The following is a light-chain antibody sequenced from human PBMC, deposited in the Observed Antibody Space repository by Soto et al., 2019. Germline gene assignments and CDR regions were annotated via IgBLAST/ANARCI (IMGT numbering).Light chain of an antibody. CDR1: QSLVHSDGNTH. CDR3: MQYKHGPYT. V-gene: IGKV2-30*02. CDR2: KVS. J-gene: IGKJ2*01. Sequence: DVVMTQSPLSLPVTLGQPASISCRSTQSLVHSDGNTHLNWFQQRPGQSPRRLICKVSNRESGVPDRFSGSGSGTDFTLKISRVEAEDLGAYYCMQYKHGPYTFGQGTKLEIK.